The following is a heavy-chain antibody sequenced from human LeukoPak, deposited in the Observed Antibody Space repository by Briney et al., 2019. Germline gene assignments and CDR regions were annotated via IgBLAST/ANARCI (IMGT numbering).Heavy chain of an antibody. CDR1: GFTFSDYY. J-gene: IGHJ4*02. D-gene: IGHD3-10*01. Sequence: GGSLRLSCAASGFTFSDYYMSWIRQAPGKGLEWVSYISSSGSTIYYADSVKGRFTISRDNAKNSLYLQMNSLRAEDTAVYYCAKAHITMVRGVIITFDYWGQGTLVTVSS. V-gene: IGHV3-11*01. CDR2: ISSSGSTI. CDR3: AKAHITMVRGVIITFDY.